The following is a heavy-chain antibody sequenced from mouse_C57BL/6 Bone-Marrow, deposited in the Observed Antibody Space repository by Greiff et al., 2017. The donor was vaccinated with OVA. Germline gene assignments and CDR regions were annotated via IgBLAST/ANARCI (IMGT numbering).Heavy chain of an antibody. CDR3: ARSEGTTAAMDY. Sequence: QVQLQQPGAELVKPWASVKMSCKASGYTFTSYWITWVKQRPGQGLEWIGDIYPGSGSTNYNEKFKSKATLTVDTSSSTAYMQLSSLTSEDSAVYYCARSEGTTAAMDYWGQGTSVTVSS. J-gene: IGHJ4*01. CDR1: GYTFTSYW. D-gene: IGHD1-2*01. V-gene: IGHV1-55*01. CDR2: IYPGSGST.